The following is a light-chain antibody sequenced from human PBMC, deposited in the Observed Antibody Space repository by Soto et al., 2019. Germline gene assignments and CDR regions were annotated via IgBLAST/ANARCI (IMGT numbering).Light chain of an antibody. Sequence: QSVLTQPPSASGSPGQSVTISCTGTSSDVGGYNYVSWYQQHPGKAPKLMIYEVSKRPSGVPDRFSGSKSGNTASLTVSGLQVEDEADYYCSSFEASNNLLLGGGTKLTVL. CDR1: SSDVGGYNY. J-gene: IGLJ2*01. CDR3: SSFEASNNLL. CDR2: EVS. V-gene: IGLV2-8*01.